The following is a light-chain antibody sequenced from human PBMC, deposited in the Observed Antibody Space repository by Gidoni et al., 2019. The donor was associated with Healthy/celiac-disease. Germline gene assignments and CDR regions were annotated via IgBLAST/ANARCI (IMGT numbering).Light chain of an antibody. CDR2: GAS. Sequence: EIVMTQSPATLSVSPGERATLSCRASQSVSSNLAWYQQKPGQAPRVLLSGASTRATGIPARFSGRGSGKEFTLTISSLQSEDFAVYYCQQYNNWPPWTFXXXTKVEIK. V-gene: IGKV3-15*01. J-gene: IGKJ1*01. CDR1: QSVSSN. CDR3: QQYNNWPPWT.